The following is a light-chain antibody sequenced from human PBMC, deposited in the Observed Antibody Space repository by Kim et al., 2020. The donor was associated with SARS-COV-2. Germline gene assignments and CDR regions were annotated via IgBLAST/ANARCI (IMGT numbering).Light chain of an antibody. J-gene: IGKJ2*01. V-gene: IGKV1-5*03. CDR2: KAS. CDR1: QSVSSW. CDR3: QQYAIPPYT. Sequence: DIQMTQSPSTLSSSVGDRVTITCRASQSVSSWLAWYQQKPGKDPKLLIYKASTLEGGVPSTFSGRGSGTEFTLTINSLQPDDFSSYSCQQYAIPPYTFGQGPILDI.